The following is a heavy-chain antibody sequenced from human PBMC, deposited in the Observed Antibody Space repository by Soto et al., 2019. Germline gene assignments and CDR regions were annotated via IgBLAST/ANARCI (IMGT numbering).Heavy chain of an antibody. CDR3: VRGGSNYAS. V-gene: IGHV3-7*01. Sequence: EVQLVESGGGLVQPGGSLRVSCTASGFTFSDSWMTWVRQAPGKGLEWVARIKPDESEKKYADSVKGRFSISRDNAKNSMHLQMDSLRGEDTAVYYCVRGGSNYASWGQGTLVTVSS. CDR1: GFTFSDSW. J-gene: IGHJ5*02. CDR2: IKPDESEK. D-gene: IGHD4-4*01.